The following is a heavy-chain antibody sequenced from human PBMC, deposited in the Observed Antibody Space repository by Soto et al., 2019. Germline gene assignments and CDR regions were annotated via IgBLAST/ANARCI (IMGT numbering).Heavy chain of an antibody. Sequence: QVQLQESGPGLVKPSETLSLTYTVSGGSISSYYWSWIRQPPGKGLEWIGYIYYSGSTNYNPSLRSRLTISVDTSKNQFSLKLSSVTAADTAVYYCARGDYYDSSGYSGFDLWGRGTLVTVSS. V-gene: IGHV4-59*01. CDR2: IYYSGST. D-gene: IGHD3-22*01. CDR1: GGSISSYY. CDR3: ARGDYYDSSGYSGFDL. J-gene: IGHJ2*01.